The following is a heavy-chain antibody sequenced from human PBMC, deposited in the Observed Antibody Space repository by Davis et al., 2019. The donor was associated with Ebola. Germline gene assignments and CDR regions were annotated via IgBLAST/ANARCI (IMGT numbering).Heavy chain of an antibody. Sequence: GESLKISCAASGFTFSSYAMSWVRQAPGKGLEWVSAISGSGGSTYYADSVKGRFTISRDNSKNTLYLQMNSLRAEETAVYYCAKTRSYDAFDIWGQGTMVTVSS. CDR1: GFTFSSYA. D-gene: IGHD1-26*01. J-gene: IGHJ3*02. CDR2: ISGSGGST. CDR3: AKTRSYDAFDI. V-gene: IGHV3-23*01.